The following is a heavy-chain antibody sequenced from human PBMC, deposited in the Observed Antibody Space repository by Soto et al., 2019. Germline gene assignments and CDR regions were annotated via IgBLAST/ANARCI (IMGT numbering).Heavy chain of an antibody. CDR3: ARGGSYGDFFDY. CDR2: IYYTGST. Sequence: SETLSLTCTVSGGSMSSNYWTWIRQSPGKGLEWIGYIYYTGSTKYNPSLKSRVTISLDTSKNQFSLRLTSVTSADTAVYYCARGGSYGDFFDYWGQGEQVTVSS. CDR1: GGSMSSNY. V-gene: IGHV4-59*01. J-gene: IGHJ4*02. D-gene: IGHD4-17*01.